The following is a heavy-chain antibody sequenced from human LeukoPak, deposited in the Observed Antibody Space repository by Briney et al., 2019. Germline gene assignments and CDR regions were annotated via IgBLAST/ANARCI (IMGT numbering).Heavy chain of an antibody. CDR3: AKDRDHDFWSGYYSGGYGMDV. CDR1: GFTFSSYG. Sequence: GGSLRLSCAASGFTFSSYGMHWVRQAPGKGLEWVSQISRSGGSTHYADSVKGRFTISRDNSKNTLYLQMNSLRVEDTAVYYCAKDRDHDFWSGYYSGGYGMDVWGQGTTVTVSS. CDR2: ISRSGGST. V-gene: IGHV3-23*01. D-gene: IGHD3-3*01. J-gene: IGHJ6*02.